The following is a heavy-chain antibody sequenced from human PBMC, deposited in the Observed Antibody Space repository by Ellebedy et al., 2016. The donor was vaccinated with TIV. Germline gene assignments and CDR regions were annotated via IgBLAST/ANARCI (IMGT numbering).Heavy chain of an antibody. V-gene: IGHV4-38-2*02. CDR1: GSTISSDYY. J-gene: IGHJ5*02. Sequence: MPSETLSLTCSVSGSTISSDYYCGWLRQPPGSGLEWIGSMYHSGSTYYSPSLKSLFTISVDTSKNQLSLKLSSVTAADTAVYYCARDPSEPRGRFDTWGQGTLVTVSS. CDR2: MYHSGST. CDR3: ARDPSEPRGRFDT. D-gene: IGHD1-14*01.